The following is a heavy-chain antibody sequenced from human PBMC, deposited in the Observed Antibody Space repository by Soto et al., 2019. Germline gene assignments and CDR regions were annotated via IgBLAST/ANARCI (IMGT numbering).Heavy chain of an antibody. J-gene: IGHJ6*02. CDR2: ISAYNGNT. D-gene: IGHD6-13*01. V-gene: IGHV1-18*01. CDR1: GYTFTSYG. CDR3: ARESGSSWYPDYYYGMDV. Sequence: ASVKVSCKASGYTFTSYGISWVRQAPGQGLEWMGWISAYNGNTNCAQKLQGRVTMATDTSTSTAYMELRSLRSDDTAVYYCARESGSSWYPDYYYGMDVWGQGTTVTVSS.